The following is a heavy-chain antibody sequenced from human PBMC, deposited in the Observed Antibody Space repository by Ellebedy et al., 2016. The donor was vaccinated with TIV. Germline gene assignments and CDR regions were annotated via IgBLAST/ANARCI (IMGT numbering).Heavy chain of an antibody. D-gene: IGHD6-6*01. CDR1: GFTFSSYT. CDR3: AKARGSSSFFDY. Sequence: GESLKISCAASGFTFSSYTMRWVRQAPGKGLEWVSDISGSGGGTYYADSVKGRFTISRDNSKNTLYLQMNSLRVEDTAVYYCAKARGSSSFFDYWGQGTLVTVSS. CDR2: ISGSGGGT. J-gene: IGHJ4*02. V-gene: IGHV3-23*01.